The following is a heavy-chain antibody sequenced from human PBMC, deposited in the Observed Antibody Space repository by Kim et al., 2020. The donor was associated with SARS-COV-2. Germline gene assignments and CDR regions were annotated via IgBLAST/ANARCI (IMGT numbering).Heavy chain of an antibody. D-gene: IGHD6-13*01. CDR1: GFTFSSYA. V-gene: IGHV3-23*01. CDR2: ISGSGGST. Sequence: GGSLRLSCAASGFTFSSYAMSWVRQAPGKGLEWVSAISGSGGSTYYADSVKGRFTISRDNSKNTLYLQMNSLRAEDTAVYYCAKASRRYSGSWYDYYYYGMDVWGQGTTVTVSS. CDR3: AKASRRYSGSWYDYYYYGMDV. J-gene: IGHJ6*02.